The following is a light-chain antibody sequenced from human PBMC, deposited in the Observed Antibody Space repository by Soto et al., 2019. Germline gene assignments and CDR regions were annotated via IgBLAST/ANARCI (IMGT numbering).Light chain of an antibody. J-gene: IGKJ5*01. CDR3: QQFHNYPPIT. Sequence: DIQMTQSPSTLSASVGDRVTITCRASEGISSWLAWYQQKPGKAPRLLIYDASSLESGVPSRFSGSGSGTDFTLTISSLQPEDFATYYCQQFHNYPPITFGQGTRLEIK. CDR2: DAS. CDR1: EGISSW. V-gene: IGKV1-5*01.